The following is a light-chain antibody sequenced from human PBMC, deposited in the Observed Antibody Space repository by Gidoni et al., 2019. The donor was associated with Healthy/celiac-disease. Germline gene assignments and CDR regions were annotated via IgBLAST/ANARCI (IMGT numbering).Light chain of an antibody. J-gene: IGKJ1*01. Sequence: DIQMTQSPYSLSASVGDRVTITCRASQSISSYLNWYQQKPGKAPKLLIYAASSLQSGVPSRFSGSGSGTDFTLTISSLLPEDFATYYCQQSYSTPRTFXQXTKVEIK. CDR2: AAS. CDR3: QQSYSTPRT. V-gene: IGKV1-39*01. CDR1: QSISSY.